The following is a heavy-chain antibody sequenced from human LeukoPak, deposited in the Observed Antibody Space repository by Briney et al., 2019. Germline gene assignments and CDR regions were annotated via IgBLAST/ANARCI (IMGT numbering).Heavy chain of an antibody. D-gene: IGHD3-9*01. J-gene: IGHJ6*02. CDR3: ASRSGYDILTGDHYYYYGMDV. V-gene: IGHV4-39*01. Sequence: PSETLSLTCTVAAGSVSSSSYYWGWIRQPPGKGLDWFGSIYYSGSTYYNPSLKSRCTISVDTSKNQISLKLSSVTAADAAVYSCASRSGYDILTGDHYYYYGMDVWGQGTTVTVSS. CDR1: AGSVSSSSYY. CDR2: IYYSGST.